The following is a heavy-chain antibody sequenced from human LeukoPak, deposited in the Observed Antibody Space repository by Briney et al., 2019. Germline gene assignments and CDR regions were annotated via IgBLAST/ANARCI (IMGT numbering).Heavy chain of an antibody. CDR2: ISYDGSNK. J-gene: IGHJ6*03. CDR3: ARDLYSSSWYGSRNYMDV. D-gene: IGHD6-13*01. CDR1: GFTFSSYA. V-gene: IGHV3-30*04. Sequence: GGSLRLSCAASGFTFSSYAMHWVRQAPGKGLEWVAVISYDGSNKYYADSVKGRFTISRDNSKNTLYRQMNSLRAEDTAVYYCARDLYSSSWYGSRNYMDVWGKGTTVTVS.